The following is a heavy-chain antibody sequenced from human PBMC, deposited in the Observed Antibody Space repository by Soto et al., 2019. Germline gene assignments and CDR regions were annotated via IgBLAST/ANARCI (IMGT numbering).Heavy chain of an antibody. D-gene: IGHD2-8*01. V-gene: IGHV5-51*01. CDR2: IYPEDSET. J-gene: IGHJ4*02. Sequence: ESLKISCKGSGYSFTSDWIGWVRQMPGKGLEWMGIIYPEDSETRYSPSFQGQVTISVDKSSSTAYLQWNSLKASDTAMYYCARLQGMQKYATGWTNFWGQGSLVTVSS. CDR3: ARLQGMQKYATGWTNF. CDR1: GYSFTSDW.